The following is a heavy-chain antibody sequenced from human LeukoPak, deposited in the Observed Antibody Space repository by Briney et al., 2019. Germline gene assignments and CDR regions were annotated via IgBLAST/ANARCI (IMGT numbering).Heavy chain of an antibody. J-gene: IGHJ4*02. V-gene: IGHV1-2*06. D-gene: IGHD6-19*01. CDR2: INPNSGGT. CDR1: GYTFAGYY. CDR3: ARETASGWSNLDY. Sequence: GASVKVSCKASGYTFAGYYMHWVRQAPGQGLEWMGRINPNSGGTNYAQKFQGRATMTRDTSISTAYMELSRLRSDDTAVYYCARETASGWSNLDYWGQGTLVTVSS.